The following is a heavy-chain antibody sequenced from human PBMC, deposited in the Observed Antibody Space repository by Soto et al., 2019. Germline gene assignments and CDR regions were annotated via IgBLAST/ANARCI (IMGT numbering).Heavy chain of an antibody. CDR1: GFTLKAYA. D-gene: IGHD4-4*01. CDR3: VKDEGTSSTVFDY. J-gene: IGHJ4*02. Sequence: GGSLRLSFLASGFTLKAYAWGWFPQPPGKGLEWVSSISATDGKTYYADSVRGRFMISRDNSRNSLFLQMNGLRPDDSALYYCVKDEGTSSTVFDYWGQGTPVTVSS. CDR2: ISATDGKT. V-gene: IGHV3-23*01.